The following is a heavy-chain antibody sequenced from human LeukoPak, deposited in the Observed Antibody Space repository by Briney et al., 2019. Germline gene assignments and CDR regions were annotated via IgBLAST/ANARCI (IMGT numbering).Heavy chain of an antibody. CDR1: GGSISSGGYS. J-gene: IGHJ4*02. V-gene: IGHV4-30-2*01. CDR3: ARAVYDFWSGLAYYFDY. D-gene: IGHD3-3*01. CDR2: IYHSGST. Sequence: SETLSLTCAVSGGSISSGGYSWSWIRQPPGKGLEWIGYIYHSGSTYYNPSLKSRVTISVDRSKNQFSLKLSSVTAADTAVYYCARAVYDFWSGLAYYFDYWGQGTLVTVSS.